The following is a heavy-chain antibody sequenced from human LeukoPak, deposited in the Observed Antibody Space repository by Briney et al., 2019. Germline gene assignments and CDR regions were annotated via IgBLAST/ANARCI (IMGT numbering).Heavy chain of an antibody. CDR2: IYYSGST. J-gene: IGHJ6*02. V-gene: IGHV4-61*01. CDR1: GGSVSSGSYY. D-gene: IGHD3-3*01. Sequence: PSETLSLTCTVSGGSVSSGSYYWSWIRQPPGKGLEWIGYIYYSGSTNYNPSLKSRVTISVDTSKNQFSLKLSSVTAADTAVYYCARDRFLSREDYYYGMDVWGQGTTVTVSS. CDR3: ARDRFLSREDYYYGMDV.